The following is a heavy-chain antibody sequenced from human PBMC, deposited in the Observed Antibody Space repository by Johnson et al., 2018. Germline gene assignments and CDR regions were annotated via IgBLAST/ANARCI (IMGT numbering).Heavy chain of an antibody. J-gene: IGHJ6*02. CDR2: ISYDGSNK. V-gene: IGHV3-30*18. CDR1: GFTFSSYG. CDR3: AKDMSSSSSIYYYGMDV. Sequence: VQLVESGGGVVQPGRSLRLSCAASGFTFSSYGMHWVRQAPGKGLEWVAVISYDGSNKYYADSVKGRFTISRDNSKNTLYMQMNSLRAEDTAVYYCAKDMSSSSSIYYYGMDVWGQGTTVTVSS. D-gene: IGHD6-6*01.